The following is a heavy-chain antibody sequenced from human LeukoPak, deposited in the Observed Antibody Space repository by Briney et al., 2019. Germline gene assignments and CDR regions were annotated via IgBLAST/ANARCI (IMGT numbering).Heavy chain of an antibody. V-gene: IGHV4-59*01. Sequence: SETLSLTCTVSRGSLTTYYWSWIRQPAGKGLEWIGNVYHSGSTTYNHSLKSRVSMSVDMSKNQFSLNLRSVTAADTATYYCATDRQEGGSGSYWFDPWGQGTQVTVSS. CDR1: RGSLTTYY. CDR2: VYHSGST. CDR3: ATDRQEGGSGSYWFDP. J-gene: IGHJ5*02. D-gene: IGHD3-10*01.